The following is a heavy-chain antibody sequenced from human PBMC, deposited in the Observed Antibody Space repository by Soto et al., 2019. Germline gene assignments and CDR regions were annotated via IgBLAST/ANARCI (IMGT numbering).Heavy chain of an antibody. V-gene: IGHV3-53*01. CDR1: EFTVSSNY. Sequence: PGGSLRLSCADSEFTVSSNYMNWVRQAPGKGLECVSTIYRGGSTYYADSVKGRFTISRDNSKNTLYLQMNNLRDEDTAVYYCAGRVGATNYGMDVWGQGTTVTVSS. J-gene: IGHJ6*02. D-gene: IGHD1-26*01. CDR2: IYRGGST. CDR3: AGRVGATNYGMDV.